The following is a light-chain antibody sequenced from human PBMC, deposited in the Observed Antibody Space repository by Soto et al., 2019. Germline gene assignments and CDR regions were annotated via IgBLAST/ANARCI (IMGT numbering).Light chain of an antibody. Sequence: EIVLTQSPATLSLSPGERGTLSCRASESVTNYLAWYQQKPGQAPRLLVYDVSNRATGIPARFSGGGSGTDFTLTINSLQSEDFAVYYCQHYVNWPLTFGGGTKVDIK. CDR2: DVS. CDR3: QHYVNWPLT. J-gene: IGKJ4*01. CDR1: ESVTNY. V-gene: IGKV3-11*01.